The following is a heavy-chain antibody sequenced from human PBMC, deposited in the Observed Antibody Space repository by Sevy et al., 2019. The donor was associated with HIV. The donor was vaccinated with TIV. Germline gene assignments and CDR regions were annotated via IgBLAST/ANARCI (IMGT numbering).Heavy chain of an antibody. Sequence: GGSLRLSCAASGFTVSSNYMSWVRQAPGKGLEWVSLIYSGGSTYYADSVKGRFTISRDNSKNTLYPQMNILRAEDTAVYYCARMIEGVQWLAYYFDYWGQGTLVTVSS. J-gene: IGHJ4*02. D-gene: IGHD6-19*01. CDR1: GFTVSSNY. V-gene: IGHV3-53*01. CDR2: IYSGGST. CDR3: ARMIEGVQWLAYYFDY.